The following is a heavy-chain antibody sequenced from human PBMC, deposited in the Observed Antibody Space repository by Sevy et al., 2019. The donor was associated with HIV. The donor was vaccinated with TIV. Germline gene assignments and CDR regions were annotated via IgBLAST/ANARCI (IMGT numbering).Heavy chain of an antibody. CDR2: ISAYNGNT. V-gene: IGHV1-18*01. Sequence: ASVKVSCKASGYTFTSYGISWVRQAPGQGLEWMGWISAYNGNTNYAQKLQGRVTMTTDTSTSTAYMELRSLRSDDTAGYYCARDLMPGGSYYLFDYWGQGTLVTVSS. CDR1: GYTFTSYG. D-gene: IGHD1-26*01. CDR3: ARDLMPGGSYYLFDY. J-gene: IGHJ4*02.